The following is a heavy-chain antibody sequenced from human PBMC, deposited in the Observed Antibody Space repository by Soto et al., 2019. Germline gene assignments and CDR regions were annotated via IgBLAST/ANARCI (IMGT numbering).Heavy chain of an antibody. CDR2: VNPGNGTT. D-gene: IGHD2-8*01. Sequence: ASVKVSCKASGYTFTAYYMHWVRQAPGQGLEWMGWVNPGNGTTSFAQKFQGRVTMTRDTSISTAYMELSGLRSDDTAMYYCARDTYANFDYWGRGTLVTVSS. CDR3: ARDTYANFDY. CDR1: GYTFTAYY. V-gene: IGHV1-2*02. J-gene: IGHJ4*02.